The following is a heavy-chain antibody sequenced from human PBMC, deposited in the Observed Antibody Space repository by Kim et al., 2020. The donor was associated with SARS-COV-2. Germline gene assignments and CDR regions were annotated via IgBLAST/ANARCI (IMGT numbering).Heavy chain of an antibody. Sequence: SETLSLTCTVSGHSISSGGYYWSWIRQHPGKGLEWIGYIYYSGSTYYNPSLNSRVTISVDTSKNHFSLKLSSVTAADTAVYYCARLMTSVTHFDYWGQGTLVTVSS. CDR2: IYYSGST. V-gene: IGHV4-31*03. CDR3: ARLMTSVTHFDY. CDR1: GHSISSGGYY. J-gene: IGHJ4*02. D-gene: IGHD4-17*01.